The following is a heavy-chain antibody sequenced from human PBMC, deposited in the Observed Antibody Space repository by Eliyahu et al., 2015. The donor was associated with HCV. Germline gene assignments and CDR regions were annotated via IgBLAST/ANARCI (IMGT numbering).Heavy chain of an antibody. V-gene: IGHV1-3*01. CDR2: INAGNGNT. Sequence: QVQLVQSGAEVKKPGASVKVSCKASGYTFTSYAMHWVRPAPGQRLEGMGWINAGNGNTKYSQKFQGRVTITRDTSASTAYMEMSSLRSEDTAVYYCARGMGGCSSTSCPAGYYYGMDVWGQGTTVTVSS. CDR1: GYTFTSYA. J-gene: IGHJ6*02. CDR3: ARGMGGCSSTSCPAGYYYGMDV. D-gene: IGHD2-2*01.